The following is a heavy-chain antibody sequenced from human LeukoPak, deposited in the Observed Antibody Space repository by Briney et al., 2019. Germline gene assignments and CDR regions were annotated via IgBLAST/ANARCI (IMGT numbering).Heavy chain of an antibody. CDR2: ISAYNGNT. D-gene: IGHD6-13*01. CDR1: GYTFTSYG. V-gene: IGHV1-18*01. CDR3: ARGAGNIAAAGIGDY. J-gene: IGHJ4*02. Sequence: ASVKVSCRASGYTFTSYGISWVRQAPGQGLEWMGWISAYNGNTNYAQKLQGRVTMTTDTSTSTAYMELRSLRSDDTAVYYCARGAGNIAAAGIGDYWGQGTLVTVSS.